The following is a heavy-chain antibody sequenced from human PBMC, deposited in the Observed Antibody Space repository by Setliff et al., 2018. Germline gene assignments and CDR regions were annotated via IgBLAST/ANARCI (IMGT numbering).Heavy chain of an antibody. J-gene: IGHJ4*02. D-gene: IGHD3-22*01. Sequence: WETLSLTCTVSGGSIKSYYWSYIRQSVGKGLEWLGRIYTSGSTNYNPSLQGRVTVSIDTSKNQFSLRLTSVTAADTAVYYCARERLGTSGYYYFDYWGLGTLVTVSS. CDR2: IYTSGST. CDR3: ARERLGTSGYYYFDY. V-gene: IGHV4-4*07. CDR1: GGSIKSYY.